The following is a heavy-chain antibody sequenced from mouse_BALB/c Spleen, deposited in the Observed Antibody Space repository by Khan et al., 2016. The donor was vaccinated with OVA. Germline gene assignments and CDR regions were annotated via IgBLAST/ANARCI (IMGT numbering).Heavy chain of an antibody. Sequence: EVQLQESGPGLVKPSQSLSLTCTVTGYSITTNYAWDWIRQFPGNKLEWMGYISYSGSTSYNPSLKSRISITRDTSKNQFFLQLNSVTTEDKATYYCRRKNYYGYAVDYWGQGTSVTVSS. CDR1: GYSITTNYA. CDR3: RRKNYYGYAVDY. V-gene: IGHV3-2*02. CDR2: ISYSGST. J-gene: IGHJ4*01. D-gene: IGHD1-1*01.